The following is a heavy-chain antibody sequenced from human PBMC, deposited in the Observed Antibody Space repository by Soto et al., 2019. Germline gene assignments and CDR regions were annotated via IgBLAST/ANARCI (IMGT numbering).Heavy chain of an antibody. J-gene: IGHJ3*02. D-gene: IGHD3-22*01. V-gene: IGHV1-24*01. CDR3: ATEPPRITMIVADRAFDI. CDR1: GYTLTELS. Sequence: ASVKVSCKVSGYTLTELSMHWVRQAPGKGLEWMGGFDPEDGETIYAQKFQGRVTMTEDTSTDTAYMELSSLRSEDTAVYYCATEPPRITMIVADRAFDIWGQGTMVTVSS. CDR2: FDPEDGET.